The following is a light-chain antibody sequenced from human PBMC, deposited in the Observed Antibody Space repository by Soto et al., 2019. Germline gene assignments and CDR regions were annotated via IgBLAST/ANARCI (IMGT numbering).Light chain of an antibody. Sequence: QSALTQPASVSGSPGQSISISCTGTSSDVGGYTYVSWYQHHPGKAPKVLIYEVKNRPSGVSNRFSGSKSGNTASLTISGLQAEDEADYYCSSYASSTTLLFGGGTQLTVL. J-gene: IGLJ2*01. CDR1: SSDVGGYTY. V-gene: IGLV2-14*01. CDR2: EVK. CDR3: SSYASSTTLL.